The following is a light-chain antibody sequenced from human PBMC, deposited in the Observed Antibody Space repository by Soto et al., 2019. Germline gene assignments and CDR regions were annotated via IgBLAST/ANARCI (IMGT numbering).Light chain of an antibody. J-gene: IGKJ3*01. CDR3: QQYGRSPPFT. CDR2: GAS. CDR1: QSVSSSY. Sequence: EIVLTQSPGTLSLSPGERATLSCRASQSVSSSYLAWYQHKPGQAPRLLIYGASSRATGIPDRFSGSGSGTDFTLTISRLEPEDSAVYYCQQYGRSPPFTFGPGTKVDIK. V-gene: IGKV3-20*01.